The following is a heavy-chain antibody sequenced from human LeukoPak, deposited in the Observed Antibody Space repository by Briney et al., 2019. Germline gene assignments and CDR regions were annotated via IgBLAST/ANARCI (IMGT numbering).Heavy chain of an antibody. D-gene: IGHD3-10*01. CDR2: INHSGST. CDR3: AREGVSDHDAFDI. Sequence: PSETLSLTCAVYGGSFSGYYWSWIRQPPGKGLEWIGEINHSGSTNYNPSLKSRVTISVDTSKNQFSLKLSSVTAADTAVYYCAREGVSDHDAFDIWGQGTMVTVSS. V-gene: IGHV4-34*01. J-gene: IGHJ3*02. CDR1: GGSFSGYY.